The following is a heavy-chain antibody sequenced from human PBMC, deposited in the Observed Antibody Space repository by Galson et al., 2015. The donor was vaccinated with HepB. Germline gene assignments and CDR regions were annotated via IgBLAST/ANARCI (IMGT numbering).Heavy chain of an antibody. J-gene: IGHJ5*01. Sequence: SLRLSCAASGFTFNRHAMSWVRQAPGKGLEWVSDVSGSSNYTFYADSVRGRFTISRDNSKKSLYLQMNSLRAEDTALYYCEKGYALFDSWGQGTLVTVSS. V-gene: IGHV3-23*01. CDR1: GFTFNRHA. CDR3: EKGYALFDS. D-gene: IGHD2-2*01. CDR2: VSGSSNYT.